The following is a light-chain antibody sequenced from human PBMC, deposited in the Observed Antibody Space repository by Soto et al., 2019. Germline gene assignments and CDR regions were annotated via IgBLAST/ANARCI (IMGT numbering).Light chain of an antibody. J-gene: IGKJ2*01. CDR2: GAS. V-gene: IGKV3-15*01. CDR1: QTVDSK. CDR3: QQSDRGYT. Sequence: IVMTQSPAALSVSPGERATLSCRASQTVDSKLAWYQQKPGQAPRLLISGASTRASGISDRFSGSGSGTEFTLTVTSPQPEDFAVYYCQQSDRGYTFGQGTKPEI.